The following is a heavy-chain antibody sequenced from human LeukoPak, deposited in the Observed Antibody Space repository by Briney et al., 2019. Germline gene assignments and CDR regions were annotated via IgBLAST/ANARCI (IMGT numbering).Heavy chain of an antibody. CDR1: GFTFSSYA. Sequence: PGASLRLSCAASGFTFSSYAMSWLRPAPRKGLEWFFAICGSGGSTYYADSVKGRFTIYRDNSKNTLYLQINRLRAEDTAVYYCTKDHEIAVAGDWFDPWGQGTRVAVSS. CDR2: ICGSGGST. CDR3: TKDHEIAVAGDWFDP. V-gene: IGHV3-23*01. D-gene: IGHD6-19*01. J-gene: IGHJ5*02.